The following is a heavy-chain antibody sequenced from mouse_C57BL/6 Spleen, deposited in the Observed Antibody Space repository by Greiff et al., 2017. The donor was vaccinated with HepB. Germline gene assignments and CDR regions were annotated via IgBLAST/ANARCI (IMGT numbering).Heavy chain of an antibody. V-gene: IGHV1-63*01. D-gene: IGHD1-1*01. CDR1: GYTFTNYW. CDR3: ARGSSPYYFDY. Sequence: QVQLQQSGAELVRPGTSVKMSCKASGYTFTNYWIGWAKQRPGHGLEWIGDIYPGGGYTNYNEKFKGKATLTADKASSTAYMQFSSLTSEDSAIYYCARGSSPYYFDYWGQGTTLTVSS. J-gene: IGHJ2*01. CDR2: IYPGGGYT.